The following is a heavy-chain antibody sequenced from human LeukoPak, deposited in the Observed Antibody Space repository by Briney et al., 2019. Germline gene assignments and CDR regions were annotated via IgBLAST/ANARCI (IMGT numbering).Heavy chain of an antibody. CDR1: GFTFSSYG. D-gene: IGHD5-18*01. CDR2: IWYDGSNK. V-gene: IGHV3-33*06. Sequence: GGSPRLSCAASGFTFSSYGMHWVRQAPGKGLEGVAVIWYDGSNKYYADSVKGRFTISRDNSKNTLYLQMNSLRAEDTAVYYCAKDGYKNYFDYWGQGTLVTVSS. J-gene: IGHJ4*02. CDR3: AKDGYKNYFDY.